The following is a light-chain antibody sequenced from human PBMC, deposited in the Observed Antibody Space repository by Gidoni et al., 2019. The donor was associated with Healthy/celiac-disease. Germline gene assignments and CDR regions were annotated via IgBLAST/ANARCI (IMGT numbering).Light chain of an antibody. V-gene: IGKV1-5*03. Sequence: DIQMTQSPSTLSASVGDRVTITCRASQSISSWLAWYQQKPGKAPKLLIYKASSLESGVPSRFSGSGSGTEFTLTISSLQPDDFATYYCQQYNSYSRTFXXXTKVEIK. CDR3: QQYNSYSRT. CDR2: KAS. CDR1: QSISSW. J-gene: IGKJ1*01.